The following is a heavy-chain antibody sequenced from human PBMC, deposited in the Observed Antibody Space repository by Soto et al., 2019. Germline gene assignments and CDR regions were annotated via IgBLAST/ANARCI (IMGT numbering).Heavy chain of an antibody. Sequence: LSLPCAASGFTFSSYAMSWVRQAPGKGLEWVSAISGSGGSTYYADSVKGRFTISRDNSKNTLYLQMNSLRAEDTAVYYCAKGTHCSSTSCYYPYYFDYWGQGTLVTVSS. CDR1: GFTFSSYA. CDR3: AKGTHCSSTSCYYPYYFDY. V-gene: IGHV3-23*01. J-gene: IGHJ4*02. D-gene: IGHD2-2*01. CDR2: ISGSGGST.